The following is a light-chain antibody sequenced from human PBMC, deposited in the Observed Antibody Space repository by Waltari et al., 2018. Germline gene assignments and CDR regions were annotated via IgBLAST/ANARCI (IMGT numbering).Light chain of an antibody. V-gene: IGKV1-9*01. Sequence: DLPLTQSPTFLSASVGDTVTITCRASQFVSSFLACYQQKPGRTPKVVIYDASILESGVPSRFSGSGSGTEFTLTISSLQPEDFATYYCQHLYTDLITFGQGTRLEIK. J-gene: IGKJ5*01. CDR3: QHLYTDLIT. CDR1: QFVSSF. CDR2: DAS.